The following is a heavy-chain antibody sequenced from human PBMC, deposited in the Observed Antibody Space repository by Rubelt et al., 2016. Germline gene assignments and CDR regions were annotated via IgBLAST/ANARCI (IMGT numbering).Heavy chain of an antibody. V-gene: IGHV3-66*01. CDR3: ARGSEGVSD. J-gene: IGHJ4*02. Sequence: EVQLVESGGGLVQPGGSLRLSCAASGFTFSSYWMHWVRQAPGKGLVWVSIIYSGGSTYYEDSVKGRFTISRDSSKNTLFLRISSLRAEDTAVYYCARGSEGVSDWGQGTLVTVSS. CDR1: GFTFSSYW. CDR2: IYSGGST.